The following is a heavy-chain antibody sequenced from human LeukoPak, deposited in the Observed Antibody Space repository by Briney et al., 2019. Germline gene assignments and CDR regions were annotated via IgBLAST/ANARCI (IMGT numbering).Heavy chain of an antibody. CDR3: ARAPGIRNAFDI. J-gene: IGHJ3*02. CDR1: GFTVSSNY. V-gene: IGHV3-53*01. D-gene: IGHD2-15*01. Sequence: GGSLRLSCAASGFTVSSNYMSWVRQAPGRGLEWVSIIYAGGTIYYADSVKGRFIISRDNSKNTLYLQMSSLRVEDTAVYYCARAPGIRNAFDIWGQGTMVTVSS. CDR2: IYAGGTI.